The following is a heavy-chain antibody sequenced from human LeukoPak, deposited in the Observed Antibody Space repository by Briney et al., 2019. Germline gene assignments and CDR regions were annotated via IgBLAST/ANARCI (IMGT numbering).Heavy chain of an antibody. CDR2: IYYSGST. D-gene: IGHD1-26*01. CDR1: GGSISSSYY. J-gene: IGHJ4*02. CDR3: ARQASYFY. V-gene: IGHV4-39*01. Sequence: PSETLSLTCTVSGGSISSSYYWGWIRQPPGKGLEWIGSIYYSGSTYYNPSLKSRVTISVDTSKNQFSLKLSSVTAADTAVYYCARQASYFYWGQGTLVTVSS.